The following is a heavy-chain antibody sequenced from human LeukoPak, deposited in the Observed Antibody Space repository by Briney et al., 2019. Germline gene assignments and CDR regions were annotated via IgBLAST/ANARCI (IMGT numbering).Heavy chain of an antibody. J-gene: IGHJ3*02. CDR2: IYTSGST. CDR1: GGSISSYY. Sequence: SETLSLTCTVSGGSISSYYWSWIRQPARKGLEWIGRIYTSGSTNYNPPLKSRVTMSVDTSKNQFSLKLSSVTAADTAVYYCAGHYGSGSYYPDAFDIWGQGTMVTVSS. CDR3: AGHYGSGSYYPDAFDI. V-gene: IGHV4-4*07. D-gene: IGHD3-10*01.